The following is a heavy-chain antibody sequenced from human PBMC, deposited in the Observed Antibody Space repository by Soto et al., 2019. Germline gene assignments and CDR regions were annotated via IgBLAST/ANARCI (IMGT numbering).Heavy chain of an antibody. D-gene: IGHD1-26*01. CDR3: ARDDGTPTYYYYGMDL. J-gene: IGHJ6*02. V-gene: IGHV1-18*04. CDR2: ISAYNGNT. CDR1: GYTFTSYG. Sequence: ASVKVSCKASGYTFTSYGISWVRQAPGQGLEWMGWISAYNGNTNYAQKLQGRVTMTTDTSTSTAYMELRSLRSDDTAVYYCARDDGTPTYYYYGMDLWGLGTPVTVSS.